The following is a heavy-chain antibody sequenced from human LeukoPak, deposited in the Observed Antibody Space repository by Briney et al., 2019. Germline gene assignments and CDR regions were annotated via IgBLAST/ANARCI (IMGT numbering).Heavy chain of an antibody. J-gene: IGHJ4*02. Sequence: SETLSLTCAVYGGSFSGYYWSWIRQPPGKGLEWIGEINHSGSTNFNPSLKSRVTMSVDRSKNQFSLKLSSVTAADTAVYYCAKVGIAAAGSPYFDYWGQGALVTVSS. V-gene: IGHV4-34*01. CDR1: GGSFSGYY. CDR3: AKVGIAAAGSPYFDY. D-gene: IGHD6-13*01. CDR2: INHSGST.